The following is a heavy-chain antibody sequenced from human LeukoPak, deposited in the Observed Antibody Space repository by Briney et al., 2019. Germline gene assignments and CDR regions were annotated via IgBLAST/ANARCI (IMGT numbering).Heavy chain of an antibody. J-gene: IGHJ6*02. Sequence: GRSLRLSCAASGFTFSSYGMHWVRQAPGKGLEWVAVIWYDGSNKYYADSVKGRFTISRDNSKNTLYLQMNSLRAEDTAVYYCAGGSDTAMDYYYYGMDVWGQGTTVTVSS. D-gene: IGHD5-18*01. CDR2: IWYDGSNK. V-gene: IGHV3-33*01. CDR3: AGGSDTAMDYYYYGMDV. CDR1: GFTFSSYG.